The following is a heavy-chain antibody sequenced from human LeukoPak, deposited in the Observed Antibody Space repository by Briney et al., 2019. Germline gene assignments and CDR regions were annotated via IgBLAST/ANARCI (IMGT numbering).Heavy chain of an antibody. CDR3: ASRSNGGNSPFDY. Sequence: SETLSLTCTVSGGSISSSSYYWGWIRQPPGKGLEWIGSIYYSGSTYYNPSLKSRVTISVDTSKNQFSLKLSSVTAADTAVYYCASRSNGGNSPFDYWGQGTLVTVSS. V-gene: IGHV4-39*01. D-gene: IGHD4-23*01. CDR1: GGSISSSSYY. CDR2: IYYSGST. J-gene: IGHJ4*02.